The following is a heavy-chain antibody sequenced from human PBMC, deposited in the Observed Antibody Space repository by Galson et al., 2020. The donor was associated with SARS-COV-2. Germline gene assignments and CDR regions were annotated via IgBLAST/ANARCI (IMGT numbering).Heavy chain of an antibody. CDR1: GGSFSGYY. D-gene: IGHD4-17*01. CDR3: ARAIRFDGDSPEGKNY. Sequence: SQTLSLTCAVYGGSFSGYYWSWIRQPPGKGLEWIGEINHSGSTNYNPSLKSRVTISVDTSKNQFSLKLSSVTAADTAVYYCARAIRFDGDSPEGKNYWGQGTLVTVSS. J-gene: IGHJ4*02. V-gene: IGHV4-34*01. CDR2: INHSGST.